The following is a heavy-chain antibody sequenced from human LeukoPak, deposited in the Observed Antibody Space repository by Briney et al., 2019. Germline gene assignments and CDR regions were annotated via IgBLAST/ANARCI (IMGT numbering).Heavy chain of an antibody. Sequence: SQTLSLTFTVSSGSINSGRYYWTWIRQPAGKGLEWIGRIDTSGSTYYNPYLKSRVTISVDMSKNQFSLKLNSVTAADTAAYYWAREKLKLTTLDYGGQGTLVTVSS. CDR2: IDTSGST. CDR3: AREKLKLTTLDY. CDR1: SGSINSGRYY. V-gene: IGHV4-61*02. J-gene: IGHJ4*02. D-gene: IGHD1-7*01.